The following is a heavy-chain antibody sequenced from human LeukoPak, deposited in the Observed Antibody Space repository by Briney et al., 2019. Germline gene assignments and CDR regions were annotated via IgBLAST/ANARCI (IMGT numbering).Heavy chain of an antibody. CDR2: ISSSGDST. V-gene: IGHV3-23*01. CDR1: GFPLCRYA. Sequence: GGSLRLPCGVCGFPLCRYAMRWARQSRGRGVQWGSSISSSGDSTYYADSVKGRFIISRDNSNNTLYLQMNSLRAEDTAVYYCARLIAVAGPATFYWRQGTLLSVSS. J-gene: IGHJ4*02. D-gene: IGHD6-19*01. CDR3: ARLIAVAGPATFY.